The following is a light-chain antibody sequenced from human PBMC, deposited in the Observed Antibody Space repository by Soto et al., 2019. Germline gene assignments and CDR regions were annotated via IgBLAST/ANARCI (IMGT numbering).Light chain of an antibody. V-gene: IGKV1-12*01. Sequence: DIQMTQSPSSVSASVGDRVTITCPASQGISKWLAWYQQKPGKAPKLLIYATSTLQSGVPSRFSGSGSGTHFTLTITSLQPEDFATYYCQQANSFPHTFGQGTKLEIK. CDR1: QGISKW. CDR3: QQANSFPHT. CDR2: ATS. J-gene: IGKJ2*01.